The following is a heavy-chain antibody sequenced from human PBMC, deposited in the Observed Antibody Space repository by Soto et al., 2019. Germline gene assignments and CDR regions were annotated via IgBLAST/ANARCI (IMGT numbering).Heavy chain of an antibody. CDR1: GFTFSSYA. Sequence: EVQLLESGGGLVQPGGSLRLSCAASGFTFSSYAMSWVRQAPGKGLEWVSAISGSGGSTYYADSVKGRFTISRDNSKTTLYLQMNSLRAEDTAVYYCARDGGELLGWFDPWGQGTLVTVSS. D-gene: IGHD1-26*01. J-gene: IGHJ5*02. CDR3: ARDGGELLGWFDP. CDR2: ISGSGGST. V-gene: IGHV3-23*01.